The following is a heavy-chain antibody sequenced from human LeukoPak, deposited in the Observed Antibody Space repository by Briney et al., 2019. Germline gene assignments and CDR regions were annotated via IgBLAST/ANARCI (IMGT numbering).Heavy chain of an antibody. CDR1: GGSISSGSYY. CDR2: IYTSGST. J-gene: IGHJ4*02. V-gene: IGHV4-61*02. D-gene: IGHD3-16*01. Sequence: SETLSLTCTVSGGSISSGSYYWSWIRQPAGKGLEWIGRIYTSGSTNYNPSLKSRVTISVDTSKNQFSLKLSSVTAADTAVYYCARVGYYFDYWGQGTLVTVSS. CDR3: ARVGYYFDY.